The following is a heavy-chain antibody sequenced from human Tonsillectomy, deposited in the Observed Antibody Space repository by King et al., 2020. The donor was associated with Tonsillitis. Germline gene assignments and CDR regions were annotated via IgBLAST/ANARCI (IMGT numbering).Heavy chain of an antibody. V-gene: IGHV4-59*01. J-gene: IGHJ3*01. CDR2: IYYSGRT. CDR3: ASCQGSGYYEWWAFDV. Sequence: QLQESGPGLVKPSETLSLTCTVSGGSISDYFWSWIRQPPGKGLEWIGYIYYSGRTNYNPSLKSRVTISVDKPRNQFSLRLTSVTAADRAVYYCASCQGSGYYEWWAFDVWGQGTMVTVSS. D-gene: IGHD3-22*01. CDR1: GGSISDYF.